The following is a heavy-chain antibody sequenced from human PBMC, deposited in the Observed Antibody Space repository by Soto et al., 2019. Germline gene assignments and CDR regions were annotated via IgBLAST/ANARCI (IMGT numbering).Heavy chain of an antibody. CDR2: IHGDGGKI. J-gene: IGHJ4*02. CDR3: ARDFYGGYTYGPGDY. Sequence: EVQLVESGGGLVQPGGSLRLACAASGFMFSAYWMRWVGQAPGKGLEWVANIHGDGGKIYYVDSVKGRITISRDNAKRSLYLQMNSMRAEDTAVYYSARDFYGGYTYGPGDYWGQGALVAVSS. CDR1: GFMFSAYW. V-gene: IGHV3-7*01. D-gene: IGHD5-18*01.